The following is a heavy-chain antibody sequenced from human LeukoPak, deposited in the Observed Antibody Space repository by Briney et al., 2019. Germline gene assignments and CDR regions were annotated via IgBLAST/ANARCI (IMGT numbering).Heavy chain of an antibody. D-gene: IGHD1-26*01. CDR3: AGLRVSGSYLYYFDY. J-gene: IGHJ4*02. Sequence: PSETLSLTCTVSGDSINKYFWSWLRQSPGKGPEWIGYISHSGNTNYNPSLKSRLTISVDTSKNQFTLKLSSVTAADTAVYYCAGLRVSGSYLYYFDYWGQGTLVTVSS. CDR1: GDSINKYF. V-gene: IGHV4-59*08. CDR2: ISHSGNT.